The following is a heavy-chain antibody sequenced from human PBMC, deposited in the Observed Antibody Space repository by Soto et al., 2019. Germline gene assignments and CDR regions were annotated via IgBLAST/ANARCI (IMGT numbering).Heavy chain of an antibody. CDR2: IYYSGST. CDR3: ARDLGGDFAFDI. Sequence: SETLFLTCTVSGGSISSYYWSWIRQPPGKGLEWIGYIYYSGSTNYNPSLKSRVTISVDTSKNQFSLKLSSVTAADTAVCYCARDLGGDFAFDIWGQGTMVTVSS. CDR1: GGSISSYY. D-gene: IGHD4-17*01. V-gene: IGHV4-59*01. J-gene: IGHJ3*02.